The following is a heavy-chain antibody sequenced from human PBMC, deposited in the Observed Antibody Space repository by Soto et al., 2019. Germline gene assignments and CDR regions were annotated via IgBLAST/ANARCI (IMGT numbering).Heavy chain of an antibody. Sequence: PGGSLRLSCAASGFSFSTYGMHWVRKAPGKGLEWVAIISFDGSDKYYADSVKGRFTISRDNSKNTLFLQMNSLRAEDTAVYSCAKPYYYNSSDYYYFDSWGQGTLVTVSS. CDR3: AKPYYYNSSDYYYFDS. CDR1: GFSFSTYG. D-gene: IGHD3-22*01. J-gene: IGHJ4*02. V-gene: IGHV3-30*18. CDR2: ISFDGSDK.